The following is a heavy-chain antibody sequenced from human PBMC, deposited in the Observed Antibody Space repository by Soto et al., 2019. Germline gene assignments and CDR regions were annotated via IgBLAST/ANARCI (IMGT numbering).Heavy chain of an antibody. Sequence: QVQLVQSGAEVKKPGASVKVSCKASGYTFTSYDINWVRQATGQGLEWMGWMNPNSGNTGFPQKFQGRVTMTRNTSISTAYMELSSPRSEDTAVDSCARGPQDILDHWGQGTLVTVSS. J-gene: IGHJ4*02. V-gene: IGHV1-8*01. D-gene: IGHD2-15*01. CDR2: MNPNSGNT. CDR3: ARGPQDILDH. CDR1: GYTFTSYD.